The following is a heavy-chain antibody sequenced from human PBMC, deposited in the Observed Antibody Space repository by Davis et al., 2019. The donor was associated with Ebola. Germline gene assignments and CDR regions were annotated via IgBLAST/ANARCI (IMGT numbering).Heavy chain of an antibody. Sequence: PGGSLRLSCAASGFTFSRHSMNWVRQAPGKGLEWVSSISSSTTYIYYAESLNVRFTIPRDNAKNSLYLQMKSLRAEDTAVYYCARVGIVDIVARTINMVMDYWGQGTLVTVSS. D-gene: IGHD5-12*01. V-gene: IGHV3-21*01. CDR1: GFTFSRHS. CDR3: ARVGIVDIVARTINMVMDY. CDR2: ISSSTTYI. J-gene: IGHJ4*02.